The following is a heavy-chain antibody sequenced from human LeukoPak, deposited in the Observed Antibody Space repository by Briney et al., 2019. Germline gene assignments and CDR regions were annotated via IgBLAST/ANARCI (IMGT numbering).Heavy chain of an antibody. V-gene: IGHV1-18*01. CDR2: VSTNDGNT. J-gene: IGHJ4*02. CDR1: GYTFTNYH. D-gene: IGHD3-22*01. CDR3: TRAPPGMTMMTDY. Sequence: ASVKVSCKASGYTFTNYHIAWVRQAPGQGLEWMGWVSTNDGNTVYAQRLQGRVTMTTDTSTSVAYMELRSLTSDDTAVYYCTRAPPGMTMMTDYWGQGALVTVSS.